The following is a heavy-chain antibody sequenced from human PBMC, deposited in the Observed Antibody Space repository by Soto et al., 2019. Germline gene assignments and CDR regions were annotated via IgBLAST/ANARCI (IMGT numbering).Heavy chain of an antibody. V-gene: IGHV3-23*01. CDR3: VGALTYEVPYYYYGMDV. J-gene: IGHJ6*02. CDR1: GGTFSSYA. Sequence: GGSLRLSCAASGGTFSSYAMSWVRQAPGKGLEWVSVISGSGGSTYYADSVKGRFTIARDNWKNTLYLQRNSLRPEDTAVYSCVGALTYEVPYYYYGMDVWGQGTTVTSP. CDR2: ISGSGGST. D-gene: IGHD3-16*01.